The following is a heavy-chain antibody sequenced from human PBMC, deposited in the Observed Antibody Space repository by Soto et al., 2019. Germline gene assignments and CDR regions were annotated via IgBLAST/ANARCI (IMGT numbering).Heavy chain of an antibody. J-gene: IGHJ4*02. CDR1: GGSISSYY. D-gene: IGHD6-6*01. Sequence: SETLSLTCTVSGGSISSYYWSWIRQPPGKGLEWIGYIYYSGSTNYNPSLKSRVTISVDTSKNQFSLKLSSVTAADTAVYYCARWAYSSSSDSKELWGQGTLVTVSS. V-gene: IGHV4-59*01. CDR2: IYYSGST. CDR3: ARWAYSSSSDSKEL.